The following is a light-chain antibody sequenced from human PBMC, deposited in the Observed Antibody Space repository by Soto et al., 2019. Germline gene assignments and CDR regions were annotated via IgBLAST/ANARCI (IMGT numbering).Light chain of an antibody. Sequence: QSVLTQPPSASGTPGQRVTISCSGSSSNVGTNHVNWYQQLPGTAPKLLIYSDNQRPSGVPDRFSGSKSGTSASLAISGLQSEDEADYYCATWDSRLSSTVFGSGTKLTVL. CDR1: SSNVGTNH. J-gene: IGLJ1*01. V-gene: IGLV1-44*01. CDR2: SDN. CDR3: ATWDSRLSSTV.